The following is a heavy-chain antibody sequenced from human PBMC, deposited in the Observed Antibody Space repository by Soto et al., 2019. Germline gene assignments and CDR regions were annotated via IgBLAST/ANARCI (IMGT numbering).Heavy chain of an antibody. V-gene: IGHV4-34*01. Sequence: QVQLQQWGAGLLKPSETLSLTCAVYGGSFSSYYWSWIRQPPGKGLEWIGEINHSGSTNYNPSLKSRFTISVDTSKNQFSLKLSSVSAADTAVYYCASRNYDILTGYSLYYFDYWGQGTLVTVSS. CDR3: ASRNYDILTGYSLYYFDY. J-gene: IGHJ4*02. CDR2: INHSGST. D-gene: IGHD3-9*01. CDR1: GGSFSSYY.